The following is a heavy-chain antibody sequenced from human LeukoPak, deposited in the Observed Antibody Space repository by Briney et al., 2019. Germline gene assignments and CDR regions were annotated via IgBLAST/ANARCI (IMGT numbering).Heavy chain of an antibody. CDR2: IYYSGST. Sequence: SQTLSLTCTVSGCSISSGGYYWRWLRQHPGKGLEWIGYIYYSGSTYYNPSLKSRVTISLDTSKNHFSLTLSSVTAADTAVYYCARETGGRYSGAFDIWGQGTMVTVSS. J-gene: IGHJ3*02. CDR3: ARETGGRYSGAFDI. V-gene: IGHV4-31*03. D-gene: IGHD3-10*01. CDR1: GCSISSGGYY.